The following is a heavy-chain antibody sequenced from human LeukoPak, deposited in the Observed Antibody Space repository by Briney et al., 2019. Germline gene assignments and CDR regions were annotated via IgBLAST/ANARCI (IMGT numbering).Heavy chain of an antibody. V-gene: IGHV3-30*01. D-gene: IGHD3-10*01. Sequence: GRSLRLSCEASGSTFSNYAMHWVRQAPGKGLEWVSIISSGGVYEYYADSVKGRFTISRDNSKNTLYLQLNSLRPEDTAVYYCARDSTYYYDSGSSGPHYFDNWGQGTLVTVSS. CDR1: GSTFSNYA. CDR2: ISSGGVYE. J-gene: IGHJ4*02. CDR3: ARDSTYYYDSGSSGPHYFDN.